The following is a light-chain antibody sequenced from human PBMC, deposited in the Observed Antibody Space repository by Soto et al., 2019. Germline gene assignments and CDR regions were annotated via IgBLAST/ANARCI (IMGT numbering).Light chain of an antibody. J-gene: IGLJ1*01. V-gene: IGLV1-51*01. CDR3: GTWDSSLSAHV. CDR1: SSDVGAHNF. CDR2: DNN. Sequence: QSALTQPASVSGSPGQAITISCSGSSSDVGAHNFVSWYQHHPGKAPKLLIYDNNKRPSGIPDRFSGSKSGTSATLGITGLQTGDEADYYCGTWDSSLSAHVFGTGTKLTVL.